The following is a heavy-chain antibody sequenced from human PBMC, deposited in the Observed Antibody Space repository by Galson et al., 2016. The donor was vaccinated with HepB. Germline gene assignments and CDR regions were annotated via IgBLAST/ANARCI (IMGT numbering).Heavy chain of an antibody. J-gene: IGHJ4*02. Sequence: SVKVSCKASGYIPTTFAIHWVRQAPGQSLEWMGWIHAGNGNAKYSQKFQGRVIITKDASANTVYMDLSSLTSEDTAVFYRASGPPPWVAAGHLDFWGQGTLVTVSS. D-gene: IGHD2-15*01. CDR1: GYIPTTFA. CDR3: ASGPPPWVAAGHLDF. CDR2: IHAGNGNA. V-gene: IGHV1-3*01.